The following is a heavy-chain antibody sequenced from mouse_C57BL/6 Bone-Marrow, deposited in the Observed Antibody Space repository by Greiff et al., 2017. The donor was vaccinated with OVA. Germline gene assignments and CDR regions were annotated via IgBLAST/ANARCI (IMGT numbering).Heavy chain of an antibody. J-gene: IGHJ2*01. CDR2: FNPNNVGT. Sequence: VQLQQSGPELVKPGVSVKMPCKVPGYTFTDSNMNWVKQSHGKSLEGMGYFNPNNVGTSYNQKFKGKATLTVTKSSSTAYMELRSLTSEDSAVYYCARGISYRNYGGGNYWGQGTTRTVSS. CDR1: GYTFTDSN. CDR3: ARGISYRNYGGGNY. D-gene: IGHD2-5*01. V-gene: IGHV1-22*01.